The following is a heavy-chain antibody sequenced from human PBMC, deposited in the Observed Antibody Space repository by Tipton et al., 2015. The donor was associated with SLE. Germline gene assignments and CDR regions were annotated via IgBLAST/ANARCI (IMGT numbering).Heavy chain of an antibody. Sequence: LRLSCTVSGGSIRSHYWSWIRQPPGKGLEWIGYMYHSGSTKYNPSLKSRVTISLDTSKNQVSLKLTSVTAADTAVYYCARGWYSRNWEWWFDPWGQGTLVTVSS. V-gene: IGHV4-59*11. CDR2: MYHSGST. CDR3: ARGWYSRNWEWWFDP. J-gene: IGHJ5*02. D-gene: IGHD6-13*01. CDR1: GGSIRSHY.